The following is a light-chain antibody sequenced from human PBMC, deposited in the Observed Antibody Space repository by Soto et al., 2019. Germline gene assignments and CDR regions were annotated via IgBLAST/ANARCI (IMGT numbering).Light chain of an antibody. J-gene: IGKJ4*01. V-gene: IGKV3-11*01. Sequence: EIVLKQPPVTLSLSAGERATLSCRASQNVANYLDWYQQKPGQAPRLLIYESSNRATGIAARFSGSGSGTDFTLTISSLEPEDFAVYYCQQRSNWPLTFGGGTKVDI. CDR2: ESS. CDR1: QNVANY. CDR3: QQRSNWPLT.